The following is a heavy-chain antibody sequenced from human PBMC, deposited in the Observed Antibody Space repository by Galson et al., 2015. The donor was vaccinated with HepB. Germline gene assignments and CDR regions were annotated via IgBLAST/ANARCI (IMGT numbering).Heavy chain of an antibody. CDR3: ARVLGTHGGYNWFDP. Sequence: SVKVSCKASGYTFTSYYMHWVRQAPGQGLEWMGIINPSGGSTSYAQKFQGRVTMTRDTSTSTVYMELSSLRSEDTAVYYCARVLGTHGGYNWFDPWGQGTLVTVSS. CDR2: INPSGGST. V-gene: IGHV1-46*01. J-gene: IGHJ5*02. D-gene: IGHD3-16*01. CDR1: GYTFTSYY.